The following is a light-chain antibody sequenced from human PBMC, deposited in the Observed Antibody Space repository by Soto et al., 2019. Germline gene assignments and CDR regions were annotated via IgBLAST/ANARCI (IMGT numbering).Light chain of an antibody. CDR3: NSYTTSSTLV. Sequence: QSALTQPASVSGSPGQSITISCTGTSSDIGSYNYVSWYQHHPGKAPKLLIYEVKNRPSGVSNRFSGPKFGNTASLTISGLQADDEADYYCNSYTTSSTLVFGGGTKVTVL. CDR1: SSDIGSYNY. CDR2: EVK. V-gene: IGLV2-14*01. J-gene: IGLJ3*02.